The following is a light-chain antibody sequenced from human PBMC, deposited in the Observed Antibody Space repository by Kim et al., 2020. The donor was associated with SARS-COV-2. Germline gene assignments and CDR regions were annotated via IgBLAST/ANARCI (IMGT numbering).Light chain of an antibody. J-gene: IGKJ1*01. CDR1: QSLVHSDGNTY. CDR2: KVS. V-gene: IGKV2-30*02. CDR3: LKGTQWPPLT. Sequence: DVVMTQSPLSLPVTLGQPASISCRSSQSLVHSDGNTYLNWFQQRPGQSPRRLIYKVSNRDSGVPDRFSGSGSGTDFTLQISRVEADDDVVYYCLKGTQWPPLTFGQGTKVDIK.